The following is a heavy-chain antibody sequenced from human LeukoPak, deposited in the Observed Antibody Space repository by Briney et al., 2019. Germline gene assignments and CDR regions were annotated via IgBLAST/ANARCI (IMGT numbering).Heavy chain of an antibody. CDR1: GFTFSSYW. J-gene: IGHJ6*02. CDR2: IKQDGSEK. CDR3: ARILVEQSINYYYGMDV. V-gene: IGHV3-7*01. Sequence: GGSLRLSCAASGFTFSSYWMSWVRQAPGKGLEWVANIKQDGSEKYHVDSVKGRFTISRDNAKNSLYLQMNSLRAEDTAVYYCARILVEQSINYYYGMDVWGQGTTVTVSS. D-gene: IGHD2-8*02.